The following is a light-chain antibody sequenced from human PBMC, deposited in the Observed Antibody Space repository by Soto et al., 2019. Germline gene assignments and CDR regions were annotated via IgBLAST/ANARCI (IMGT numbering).Light chain of an antibody. V-gene: IGKV1-5*01. CDR1: QSISSW. Sequence: DIQMTQSPSTLSASVGDRVTITCRASQSISSWLAWYQQKPGKAPKLLIYDASSLESGVPSRFSGSGSGTEVTLTISSLQPDDVATYYCQQYNNYSWTFGQGTKVEIK. CDR3: QQYNNYSWT. CDR2: DAS. J-gene: IGKJ1*01.